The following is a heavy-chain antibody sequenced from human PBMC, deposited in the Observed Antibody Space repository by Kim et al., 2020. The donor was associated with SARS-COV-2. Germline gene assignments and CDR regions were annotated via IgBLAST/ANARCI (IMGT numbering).Heavy chain of an antibody. V-gene: IGHV4-39*07. CDR2: GTT. CDR3: ARWSLGAFDI. Sequence: GTTYYNPSLESRVTISLDTSKNQFSLNLSSVTAADTAVFFCARWSLGAFDIWGQGTMVTVSS. J-gene: IGHJ3*02. D-gene: IGHD3-16*01.